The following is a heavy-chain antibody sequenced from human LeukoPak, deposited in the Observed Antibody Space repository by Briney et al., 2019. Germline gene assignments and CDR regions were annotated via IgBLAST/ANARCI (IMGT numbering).Heavy chain of an antibody. CDR2: INHSGST. CDR1: GGSFSGYY. D-gene: IGHD3-10*01. CDR3: ARGRLGYYGSGSYHKGFDP. Sequence: SETLSLTCAVYGGSFSGYYWSWIRQPPGKGLGWIGEINHSGSTNYNPSLKSRVTISVDTSKNQFSLNLSSVTAADTAVYYCARGRLGYYGSGSYHKGFDPWGQGTLVTVSS. V-gene: IGHV4-34*01. J-gene: IGHJ5*02.